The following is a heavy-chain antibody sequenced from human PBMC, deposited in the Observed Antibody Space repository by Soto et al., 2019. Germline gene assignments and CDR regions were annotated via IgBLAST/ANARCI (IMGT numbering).Heavy chain of an antibody. Sequence: SETLSLTCTVSGGSISSSSYYWGWIRQPPGKGLEWIGSIYYSGSTYYNPSLKSRVTISVDTSKNQFSLKLSSVTAADTAVYYCARRQFGVDTTSINWLDPWGQGTLVTVSS. CDR3: ARRQFGVDTTSINWLDP. V-gene: IGHV4-39*01. D-gene: IGHD5-18*01. CDR1: GGSISSSSYY. J-gene: IGHJ5*02. CDR2: IYYSGST.